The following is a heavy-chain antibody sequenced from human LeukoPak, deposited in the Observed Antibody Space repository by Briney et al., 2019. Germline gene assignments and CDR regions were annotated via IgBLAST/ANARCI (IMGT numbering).Heavy chain of an antibody. V-gene: IGHV1-18*01. Sequence: ASVKVSCKASGYTFTSYGISWVRQAPGQGLEWMGWISAYNGNTNYAQKLQGGVTMTTDTSTSTAYMELRSLRSDDTAVYYCARGMYYDILTGYYKAEDWFDPWGQGTLVTVSS. CDR1: GYTFTSYG. D-gene: IGHD3-9*01. J-gene: IGHJ5*02. CDR3: ARGMYYDILTGYYKAEDWFDP. CDR2: ISAYNGNT.